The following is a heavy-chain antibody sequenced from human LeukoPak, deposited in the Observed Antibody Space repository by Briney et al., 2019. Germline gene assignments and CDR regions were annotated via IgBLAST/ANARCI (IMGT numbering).Heavy chain of an antibody. CDR3: ARVVGAGYFDL. D-gene: IGHD1-26*01. CDR1: GFTFSDYW. Sequence: GGSLRLSCAASGFTFSDYWMSWVRQAPGKGLEWVANINQDGSGKYYVDSVKGRFTISRDNAKNSLYLQMNSLRAEDTAVYYCARVVGAGYFDLWGRGTLVTVSS. V-gene: IGHV3-7*01. CDR2: INQDGSGK. J-gene: IGHJ2*01.